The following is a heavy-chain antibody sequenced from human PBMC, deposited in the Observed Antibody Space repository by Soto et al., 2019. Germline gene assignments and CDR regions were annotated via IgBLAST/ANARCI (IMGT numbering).Heavy chain of an antibody. CDR3: ARGGGYCSGGSCSNWFDP. CDR1: GYTFTSYD. V-gene: IGHV1-8*01. CDR2: MNPNSGNT. D-gene: IGHD2-15*01. Sequence: EASVKVSCKASGYTFTSYDINWVRQATGQGLEWMGWMNPNSGNTGYAQKFQGRVTMTRNTSISTAYMELSSLRSEDTAVYYCARGGGYCSGGSCSNWFDPWGQGTLVTVSS. J-gene: IGHJ5*02.